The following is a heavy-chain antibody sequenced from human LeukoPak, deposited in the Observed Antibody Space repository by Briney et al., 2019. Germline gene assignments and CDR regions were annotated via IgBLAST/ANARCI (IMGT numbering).Heavy chain of an antibody. V-gene: IGHV3-33*08. Sequence: GGSVRLSCAAFGFTVSVNYMSWVRQAPGKGLEWVAFIWYDGSNKYYADSVKGRFTISRDKSKSTLSLQMNSLRAEDTAVYYCAREIGTLRDYWGQGTLVTVSS. CDR3: AREIGTLRDY. CDR1: GFTVSVNY. CDR2: IWYDGSNK. D-gene: IGHD2/OR15-2a*01. J-gene: IGHJ4*02.